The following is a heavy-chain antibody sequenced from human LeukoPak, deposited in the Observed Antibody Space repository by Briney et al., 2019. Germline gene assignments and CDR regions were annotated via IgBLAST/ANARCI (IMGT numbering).Heavy chain of an antibody. V-gene: IGHV1-46*01. CDR1: GYTFTSYY. Sequence: GASVKLSCKASGYTFTSYYMHWVRQAPGQGLEWMGIINPSGGSTSYAQKFQGRVTMTRDTSTSTVYMELSSLRSEDTAVYYCARAAVGGDCYDYWGQGTLVTVSS. CDR3: ARAAVGGDCYDY. J-gene: IGHJ4*02. CDR2: INPSGGST. D-gene: IGHD2-21*01.